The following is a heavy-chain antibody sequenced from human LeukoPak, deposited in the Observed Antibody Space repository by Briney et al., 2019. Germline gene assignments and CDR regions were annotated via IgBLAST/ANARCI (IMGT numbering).Heavy chain of an antibody. CDR2: ITGNAGSL. CDR1: GFTFSNSP. V-gene: IGHV3-23*01. CDR3: ARLGGTWYPDS. J-gene: IGHJ5*02. Sequence: PSGGSLRLSCAASGFTFSNSPMSWVRQTPGKGLEWVSAITGNAGSLYHADSVKGRFTISRSNSKNTLSLQMDSLKVDDTAVYYCARLGGTWYPDSWGQGTLVTVSS. D-gene: IGHD6-13*01.